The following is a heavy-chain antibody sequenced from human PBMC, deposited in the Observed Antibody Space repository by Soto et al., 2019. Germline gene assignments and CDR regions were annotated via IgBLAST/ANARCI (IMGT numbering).Heavy chain of an antibody. CDR2: INDSGNI. CDR1: GGSFSGYQ. V-gene: IGHV4-34*01. CDR3: ARGLILWFGELSRRGGYYYYMDV. Sequence: QVQLQQWGAGLLKPSETLSLTCAVYGGSFSGYQWTWIRQTPGKGLEWIGEINDSGNINYNPSLKGRVTMFVDTAKKQISLTLSFVTAADTAVYYCARGLILWFGELSRRGGYYYYMDVWGKGTAVTVSS. J-gene: IGHJ6*03. D-gene: IGHD3-10*01.